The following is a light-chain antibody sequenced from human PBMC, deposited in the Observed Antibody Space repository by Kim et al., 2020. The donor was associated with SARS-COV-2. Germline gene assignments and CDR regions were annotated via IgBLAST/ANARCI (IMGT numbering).Light chain of an antibody. CDR3: NSRDSSGNHYV. J-gene: IGLJ1*01. CDR1: SLRSYY. V-gene: IGLV3-19*01. CDR2: GKN. Sequence: LGQTVRLQCQGDSLRSYYASWYQQKPGQAPVLVIYGKNNRPSGIPDLFSGSSSGNTASLTITGAQAEDDADYYCNSRDSSGNHYVFGTGTKVTVL.